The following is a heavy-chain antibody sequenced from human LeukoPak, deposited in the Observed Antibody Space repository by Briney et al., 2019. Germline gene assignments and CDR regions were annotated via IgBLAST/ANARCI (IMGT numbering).Heavy chain of an antibody. Sequence: GGSLRLSCAASGFTFSTYAMSWVRQAPGKGLEWVSTISGSGGSTYYADSVKGRFIISRDNSRNTLYLQMNSLRGEDTAVYYCAKALAVGATFDPSLAYWGQGTLVTVSS. D-gene: IGHD1-26*01. CDR1: GFTFSTYA. V-gene: IGHV3-23*01. CDR2: ISGSGGST. J-gene: IGHJ4*02. CDR3: AKALAVGATFDPSLAY.